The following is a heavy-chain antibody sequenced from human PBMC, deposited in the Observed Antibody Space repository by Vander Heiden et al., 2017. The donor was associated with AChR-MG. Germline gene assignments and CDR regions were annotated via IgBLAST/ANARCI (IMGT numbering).Heavy chain of an antibody. Sequence: EVQLVESGGGLVKPGGSLSLSCAASGFTFSSYSRNWVRQAPGKGLEWVSSISSSSSYIYYADSVKGRFTISRDNAKNSLYLQMNSLRAEDTAVYYCARTLKTTVTPFDYWGQGTLVTVSS. D-gene: IGHD4-17*01. J-gene: IGHJ4*02. V-gene: IGHV3-21*01. CDR2: ISSSSSYI. CDR3: ARTLKTTVTPFDY. CDR1: GFTFSSYS.